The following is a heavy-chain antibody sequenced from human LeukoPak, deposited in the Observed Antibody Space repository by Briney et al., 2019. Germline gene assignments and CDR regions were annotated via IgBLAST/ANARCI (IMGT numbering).Heavy chain of an antibody. J-gene: IGHJ4*02. V-gene: IGHV4-34*01. CDR2: INHSGST. D-gene: IGHD3-10*01. CDR3: ARDSRMVRGYHYFDY. Sequence: SETLSLTCAVYGGSFNGYYWSWIRQPPGKGLEWIGEINHSGSTNYNPSLKSRVTISVDTSKNQFSLKLSSVTAADTAVYYCARDSRMVRGYHYFDYWGQGTLVTVSS. CDR1: GGSFNGYY.